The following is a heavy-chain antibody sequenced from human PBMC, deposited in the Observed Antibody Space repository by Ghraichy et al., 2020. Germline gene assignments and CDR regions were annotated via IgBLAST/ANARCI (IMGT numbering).Heavy chain of an antibody. V-gene: IGHV3-72*01. CDR3: ARVRENLYYFDF. CDR1: GFTFSDHY. J-gene: IGHJ4*02. D-gene: IGHD1-14*01. CDR2: SRNKANSYTT. Sequence: GESLNISCAASGFTFSDHYMDWVRQAPGKGLEWVGRSRNKANSYTTEYAAAVKDRFTISRDNSNNSLFLQMNSLKTEDTAVYYCARVRENLYYFDFWGQGILVTVSS.